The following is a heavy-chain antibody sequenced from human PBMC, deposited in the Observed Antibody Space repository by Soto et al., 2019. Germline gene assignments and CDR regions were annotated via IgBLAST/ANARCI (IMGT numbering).Heavy chain of an antibody. D-gene: IGHD2-8*01. CDR1: GFTFTTYA. Sequence: GGSLRLSCTGSGFTFTTYAMNWVRQAPGRGLEWVATISGSGAKTYYSDSVKGRFTISRDNSKNTLYLQMSTLRVEDTAVYYCAKENGVNRFDPWGQGTLVTVSS. V-gene: IGHV3-23*01. J-gene: IGHJ5*02. CDR2: ISGSGAKT. CDR3: AKENGVNRFDP.